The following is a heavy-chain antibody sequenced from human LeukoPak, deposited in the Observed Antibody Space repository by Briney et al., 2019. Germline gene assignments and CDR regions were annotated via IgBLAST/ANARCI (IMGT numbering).Heavy chain of an antibody. D-gene: IGHD3-10*01. Sequence: ASVKVSCKASGYTFTSYGISWVRQAPGQGLEWMGWISAYNGNTNYAQRLQGRVTMTTDASTTTAYMELRSLRSDDTAVYYCARDDGSGSSAYWGQGTLVTVSS. V-gene: IGHV1-18*01. CDR1: GYTFTSYG. CDR2: ISAYNGNT. CDR3: ARDDGSGSSAY. J-gene: IGHJ4*02.